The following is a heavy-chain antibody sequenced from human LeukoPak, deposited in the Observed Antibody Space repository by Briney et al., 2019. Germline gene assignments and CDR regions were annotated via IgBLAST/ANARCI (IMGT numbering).Heavy chain of an antibody. D-gene: IGHD2-2*01. CDR2: ISYDGSNK. J-gene: IGHJ4*02. V-gene: IGHV3-30*04. CDR3: AREETWFSTTWYYFDY. Sequence: PGGSLRLSCAASGFTFSNYAMHWARQAPGKGPEWVALISYDGSNKNYADSVKGRFTISRDNSKNTLFLQMNSLRTEDTALFYCAREETWFSTTWYYFDYWGQGTLVTVSS. CDR1: GFTFSNYA.